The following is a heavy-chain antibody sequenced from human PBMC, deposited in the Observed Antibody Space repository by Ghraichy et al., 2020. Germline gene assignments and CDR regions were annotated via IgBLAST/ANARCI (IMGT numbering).Heavy chain of an antibody. CDR3: AKGASIVGAHYGMDF. V-gene: IGHV3-30*02. Sequence: LSLTCAASGFTFSTYGMHWVRQAPGKGLEWVAFIRYDGSNKYYADSVKGRFTISRDSSKNTLGLQMDSLRPEDTAVYYCAKGASIVGAHYGMDFWGQGTTVTVSS. D-gene: IGHD1-26*01. CDR1: GFTFSTYG. J-gene: IGHJ6*02. CDR2: IRYDGSNK.